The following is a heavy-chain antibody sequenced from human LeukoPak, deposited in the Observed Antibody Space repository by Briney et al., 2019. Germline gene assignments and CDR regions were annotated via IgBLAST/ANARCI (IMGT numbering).Heavy chain of an antibody. D-gene: IGHD4-17*01. CDR1: GGSVSSGSYY. V-gene: IGHV4-61*01. J-gene: IGHJ2*01. CDR2: IYYSGST. CDR3: ARDTGYWYFDL. Sequence: PSETLSLTRTVSGGSVSSGSYYWSWIRQPPGKGLEWIGYIYYSGSTNYNPSLKSRVTISVDTSKNQFSLKLSSVTAADTAVYYCARDTGYWYFDLWGRGTLVTVSS.